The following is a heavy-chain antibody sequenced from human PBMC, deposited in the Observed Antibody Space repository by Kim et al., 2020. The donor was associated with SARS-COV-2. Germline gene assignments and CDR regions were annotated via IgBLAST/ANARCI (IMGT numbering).Heavy chain of an antibody. V-gene: IGHV4-59*09. D-gene: IGHD3-9*01. CDR2: ST. Sequence: STNSNPSLKSRVTISVDTSKNQFSLKLSSVTAADTAVYYCARGLTGYYTDYWGQGTLVTVSS. CDR3: ARGLTGYYTDY. J-gene: IGHJ4*02.